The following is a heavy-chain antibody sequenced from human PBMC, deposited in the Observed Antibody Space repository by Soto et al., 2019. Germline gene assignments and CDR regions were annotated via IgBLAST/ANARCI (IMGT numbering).Heavy chain of an antibody. J-gene: IGHJ6*03. CDR1: GYTITRYY. CDR3: ARTRAGTTNYYYMDV. D-gene: IGHD1-7*01. Sequence: ASVKVSCKASGYTITRYYMHWVRQAPGQGLEWMGIINPSGGSTSYAQKFQGRVTMTRDTSTSTVYMELSSLRSEDTAVYYCARTRAGTTNYYYMDVWGKGTTVTVSS. CDR2: INPSGGST. V-gene: IGHV1-46*03.